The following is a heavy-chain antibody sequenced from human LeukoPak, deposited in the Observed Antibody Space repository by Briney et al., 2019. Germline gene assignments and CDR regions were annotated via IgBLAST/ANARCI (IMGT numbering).Heavy chain of an antibody. Sequence: SQTLSLTCTVSGGSISSGGYYWSWIRQHPGKGLEWIGYIYYSGSTYCNPSLKSRVTISVDTSRNQFSLKLSSVTAADTAVYYCARDGGYCSGGSCPPYWYFDLWGRGTLVTVSS. CDR1: GGSISSGGYY. CDR2: IYYSGST. J-gene: IGHJ2*01. V-gene: IGHV4-31*03. D-gene: IGHD2-15*01. CDR3: ARDGGYCSGGSCPPYWYFDL.